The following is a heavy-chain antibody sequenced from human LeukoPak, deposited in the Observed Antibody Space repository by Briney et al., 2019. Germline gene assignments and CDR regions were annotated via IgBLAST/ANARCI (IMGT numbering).Heavy chain of an antibody. CDR1: GFTFSGYS. J-gene: IGHJ4*02. CDR2: ISSSSSYI. V-gene: IGHV3-21*01. CDR3: ARDQTGTTLVDY. D-gene: IGHD1-1*01. Sequence: GGSLRLSCAASGFTFSGYSMNWVRQAPGKGLEWVSSISSSSSYIYYADSVKGRFTISRDNAKNSLYLQMNSLRAEDTAVYYCARDQTGTTLVDYWGQGTLVTVSS.